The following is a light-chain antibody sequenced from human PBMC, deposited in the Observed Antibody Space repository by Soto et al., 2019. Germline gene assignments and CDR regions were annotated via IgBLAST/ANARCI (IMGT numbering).Light chain of an antibody. J-gene: IGKJ4*01. CDR2: WAS. Sequence: DIVMTQSPDSLAVSLGERATINCKSSQSVLHSSNNKNYLAWYQQKPGQPPKLLIYWASSRESGVPDRFSGSGSATDFTLTISSLQAEDLATYYCQQFYTPPLTFGGGTKVDIK. CDR3: QQFYTPPLT. CDR1: QSVLHSSNNKNY. V-gene: IGKV4-1*01.